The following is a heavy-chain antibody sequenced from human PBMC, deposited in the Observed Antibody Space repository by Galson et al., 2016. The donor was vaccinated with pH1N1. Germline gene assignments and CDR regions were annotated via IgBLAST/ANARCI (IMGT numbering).Heavy chain of an antibody. J-gene: IGHJ4*02. CDR2: IIPIFGMT. V-gene: IGHV1-69*04. CDR1: GVTFSTFA. D-gene: IGHD5-12*01. Sequence: SVKVSCKASGVTFSTFAITWVRQAPGQGLEWMGRIIPIFGMTNYAQRFHGRVTITADTSTYTAYMELSSLRSDDTAMYYCARDRHYGDDRAFDHWGRGTLVTVSS. CDR3: ARDRHYGDDRAFDH.